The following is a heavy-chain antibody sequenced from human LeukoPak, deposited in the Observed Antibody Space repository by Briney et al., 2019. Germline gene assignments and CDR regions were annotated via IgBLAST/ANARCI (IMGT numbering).Heavy chain of an antibody. CDR2: VNSDGSST. J-gene: IGHJ4*02. D-gene: IGHD6-13*01. V-gene: IGHV3-74*01. CDR1: GFTFSNYW. Sequence: GGSLRLSCAASGFTFSNYWMHWVRQAPGKGLVWVSRVNSDGSSTSYADPVKGRFTISRDNAKNTVYLQMNSLRAEDTAVYYCGRGGKVEQLVLARWGQGSMVTVSS. CDR3: GRGGKVEQLVLAR.